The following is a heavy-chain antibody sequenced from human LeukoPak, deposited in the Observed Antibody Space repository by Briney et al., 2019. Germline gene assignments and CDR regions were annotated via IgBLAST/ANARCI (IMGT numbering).Heavy chain of an antibody. CDR2: IRAYNGNT. Sequence: GASVKVSCKASGYTFTSYGISWVRQAPGQGREGMGWIRAYNGNTNYAQKVQGRVTMTTDTSTSTAYMELRRLRSDDTAVYYCARGGVDCSGGSCPKSWFDPWGQGTLVTVSS. CDR3: ARGGVDCSGGSCPKSWFDP. V-gene: IGHV1-18*01. CDR1: GYTFTSYG. J-gene: IGHJ5*02. D-gene: IGHD2-15*01.